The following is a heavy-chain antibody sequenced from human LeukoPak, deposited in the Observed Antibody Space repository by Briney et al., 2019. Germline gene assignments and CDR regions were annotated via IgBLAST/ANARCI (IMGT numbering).Heavy chain of an antibody. CDR1: GGTFSSYA. J-gene: IGHJ6*03. Sequence: GASVKVSCKASGGTFSSYAISWVRQAPGQGLEWMGGIIPIFGTANYAQKFQGRVTITADESTSTAYMELSSLRSEDTVVYYCARASAYGGNPDYYYYYYYMDVWGKGTTVTVSS. V-gene: IGHV1-69*13. CDR2: IIPIFGTA. CDR3: ARASAYGGNPDYYYYYYYMDV. D-gene: IGHD4-23*01.